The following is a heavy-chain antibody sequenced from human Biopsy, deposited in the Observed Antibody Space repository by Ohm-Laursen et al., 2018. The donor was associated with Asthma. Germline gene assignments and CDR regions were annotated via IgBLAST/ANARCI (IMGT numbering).Heavy chain of an antibody. CDR1: GGSFSGYY. CDR3: ARVTRITIFGVGGIQDY. D-gene: IGHD3-3*01. V-gene: IGHV4-34*01. Sequence: GTLSLTCAVYGGSFSGYYWSWIRQPPGKGLEWIGEINHSGSTNYNPSLKSRVTISVDTSKNQFSLKLSSVTAADTAVYYCARVTRITIFGVGGIQDYWGQGTLVTVSS. J-gene: IGHJ4*02. CDR2: INHSGST.